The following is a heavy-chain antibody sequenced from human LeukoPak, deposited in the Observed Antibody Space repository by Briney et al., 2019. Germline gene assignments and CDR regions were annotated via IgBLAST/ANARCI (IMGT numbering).Heavy chain of an antibody. J-gene: IGHJ6*03. CDR2: ISPNGVIT. Sequence: PGGSLRLSCAASGFTFSSYWMSWVRQAPGKGLEWVSGISPNGVITYYADSVKGRFTISRDNSKGTVYLQMNSLRAEDTALYYCARAPIRGVAAAGEYYYYYYMDVWGKGTTVTVSS. V-gene: IGHV3-23*01. D-gene: IGHD6-13*01. CDR1: GFTFSSYW. CDR3: ARAPIRGVAAAGEYYYYYYMDV.